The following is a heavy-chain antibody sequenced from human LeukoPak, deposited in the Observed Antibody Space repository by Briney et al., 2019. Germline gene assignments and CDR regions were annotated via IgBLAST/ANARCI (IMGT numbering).Heavy chain of an antibody. CDR1: GGSLSSYY. J-gene: IGHJ3*02. CDR2: IYYSGST. V-gene: IGHV4-59*12. CDR3: ASHDRAFDI. Sequence: SETLSLTCTVSGGSLSSYYWSWIRQPPGKGLEWIGYIYYSGSTNYNPSLKSRVTISVDTSKNQFSLKLSSVTAADTAVYYCASHDRAFDIWGQGTMVTVSS. D-gene: IGHD3-3*01.